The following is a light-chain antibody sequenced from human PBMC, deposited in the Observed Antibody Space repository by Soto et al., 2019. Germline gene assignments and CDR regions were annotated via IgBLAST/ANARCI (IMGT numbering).Light chain of an antibody. J-gene: IGKJ4*01. CDR1: QSISSW. V-gene: IGKV1-5*03. CDR2: KAS. Sequence: DIQMTQSPSTLSASVGDRVTITCRASQSISSWLAWYQQKPGKAPNLLIYKASTLKSGVPSRFSGSGSGTEFTLTISSLQPEDFATYYCQQLNSYPPALTFGGGTKVDI. CDR3: QQLNSYPPALT.